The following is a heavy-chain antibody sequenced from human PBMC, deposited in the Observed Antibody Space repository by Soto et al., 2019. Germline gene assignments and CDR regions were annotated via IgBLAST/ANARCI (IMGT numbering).Heavy chain of an antibody. Sequence: QVLLVESGGGVVQPGQSLRLSCAASGFIFSNFAMHWVRQAPGKGLEWMAVISYDGSNKYYADSVKGRFTISRDNSKNTLYLQMNSLRAEDTAVYYCAKDREVVATSFFDYWGQGTLVTVSS. CDR3: AKDREVVATSFFDY. V-gene: IGHV3-30*04. D-gene: IGHD5-12*01. J-gene: IGHJ4*02. CDR2: ISYDGSNK. CDR1: GFIFSNFA.